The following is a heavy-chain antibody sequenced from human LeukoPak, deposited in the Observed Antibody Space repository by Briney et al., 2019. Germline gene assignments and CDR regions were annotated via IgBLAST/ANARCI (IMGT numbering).Heavy chain of an antibody. Sequence: GGSLRLSCAASGFTFSSYWMHWVRQAPGKGLVWVSRINSDGSSTSYADSVKGRFTISRDNAKNTLYLQMNSLRAEDTAVYYCARDGLSVTAIKFRYYYYYMDVWGKGTTVTISS. CDR1: GFTFSSYW. V-gene: IGHV3-74*01. CDR2: INSDGSST. CDR3: ARDGLSVTAIKFRYYYYYMDV. J-gene: IGHJ6*03. D-gene: IGHD2-21*02.